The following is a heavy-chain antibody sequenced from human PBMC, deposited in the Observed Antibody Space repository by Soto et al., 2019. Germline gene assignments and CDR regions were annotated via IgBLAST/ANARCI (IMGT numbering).Heavy chain of an antibody. CDR2: IYWNHDE. CDR1: GFSISSSGGG. D-gene: IGHD2-8*02. CDR3: ARHSRFTDSGRWFDP. Sequence: QITLKESGPTLVKATQTLSLTCTFSGFSISSSGGGVGWIRQTPGKALEWLALIYWNHDERYSPSLRSRLTLTEDTSKNQVLLPMTNMHPADTGTYYCARHSRFTDSGRWFDPCGQGTLVTVSS. J-gene: IGHJ5*02. V-gene: IGHV2-5*01.